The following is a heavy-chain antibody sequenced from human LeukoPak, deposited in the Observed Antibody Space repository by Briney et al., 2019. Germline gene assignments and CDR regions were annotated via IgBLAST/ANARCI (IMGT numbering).Heavy chain of an antibody. CDR1: GYTFTSYY. J-gene: IGHJ3*02. CDR3: ASLQFIAVAGTSDAFDI. V-gene: IGHV1-46*01. CDR2: INPSGGST. D-gene: IGHD6-19*01. Sequence: ASVKVSCKASGYTFTSYYMHWVRQAPGQGLEWMGIINPSGGSTSYAQKFQGRVTMTRDTSTSTVYMELSSLRSEDTAVYYCASLQFIAVAGTSDAFDIWGQGTMVTVSS.